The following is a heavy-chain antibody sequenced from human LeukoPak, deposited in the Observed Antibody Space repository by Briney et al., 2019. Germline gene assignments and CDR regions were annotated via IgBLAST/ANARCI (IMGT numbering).Heavy chain of an antibody. D-gene: IGHD4-17*01. CDR1: GDIFSDYY. Sequence: ASVKVSCKASGDIFSDYYIHWVRQAPGQGPEWMGWINTENGGTKYAQKFQAWVTMTRDTSISTAYMEVSSLRSEDTAMYYCARVTTVTTDRFDFWGQGTLVTVSS. CDR2: INTENGGT. CDR3: ARVTTVTTDRFDF. J-gene: IGHJ4*02. V-gene: IGHV1-2*04.